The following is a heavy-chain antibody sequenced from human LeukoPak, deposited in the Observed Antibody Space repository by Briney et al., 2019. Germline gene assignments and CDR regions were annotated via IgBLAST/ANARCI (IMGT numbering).Heavy chain of an antibody. CDR3: AKEQEKVLWFGELLSFDY. J-gene: IGHJ4*02. Sequence: GGSLRLSCAASGFTFSSYGMHWVRHAPGKGLEWVAVISYDGSNKYYADSVKGRFTISRDNSKNTLYLQMNSLRAEDTAVYYCAKEQEKVLWFGELLSFDYWGQGTLVTVSS. D-gene: IGHD3-10*01. V-gene: IGHV3-30*18. CDR2: ISYDGSNK. CDR1: GFTFSSYG.